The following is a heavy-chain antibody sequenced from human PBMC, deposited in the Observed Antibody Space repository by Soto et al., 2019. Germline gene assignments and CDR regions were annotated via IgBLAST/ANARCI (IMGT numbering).Heavy chain of an antibody. D-gene: IGHD3-16*01. CDR3: VSRIPSWVFDY. J-gene: IGHJ4*01. V-gene: IGHV3-53*01. CDR1: GFTVNTNY. Sequence: GGSLRLSCLVSGFTVNTNYMYWVRQAPGRGLEWVSAMYSGGDIHYADSVKGRFTISRDTSENTLYLRMDKLRVEDTAVYFCVSRIPSWVFDYWGRGTLVTVSS. CDR2: MYSGGDI.